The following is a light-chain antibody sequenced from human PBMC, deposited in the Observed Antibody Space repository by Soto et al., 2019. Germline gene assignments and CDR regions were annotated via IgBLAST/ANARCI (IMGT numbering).Light chain of an antibody. CDR2: AAS. J-gene: IGKJ4*01. V-gene: IGKV1-12*01. CDR1: QGISSR. Sequence: DIQMTQSPSSVSASVGDRVTITCWTSQGISSRLAWYQQKPGKAPNLLIYAASRLQSGVPSRFSGTGSGTDFTLTISSLQPEDFAIYYCQQADSFPLTFGGGTKVEVK. CDR3: QQADSFPLT.